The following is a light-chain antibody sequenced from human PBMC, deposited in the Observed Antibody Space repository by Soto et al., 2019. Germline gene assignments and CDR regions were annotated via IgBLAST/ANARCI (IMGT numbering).Light chain of an antibody. CDR1: SSAVDGYNY. V-gene: IGLV2-14*01. J-gene: IGLJ1*01. CDR3: CSYTISNTRQIS. Sequence: QSVLTQPASVSGSPGQSITISCTGTSSAVDGYNYVSWYQQHPGKAPKFMIYDVSNRPSGVSSRFSGSKSGNTASLTISGLQAEDDADHYCCSYTISNTRQISFGTGTKLTVL. CDR2: DVS.